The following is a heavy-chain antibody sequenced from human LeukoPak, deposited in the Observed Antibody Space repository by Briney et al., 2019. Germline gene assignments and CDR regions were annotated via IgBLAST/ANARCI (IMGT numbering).Heavy chain of an antibody. Sequence: GSVKVSCKASGYTFTGYYMHWIRQAPGQGLEWMGWINPNSGDTIHAQRFQGRVTMTRDTSISTAYMELSRLRSDDTAVYYCSRDHGYSGYLDAFDVWGQGTMVTVSS. D-gene: IGHD5-12*01. CDR3: SRDHGYSGYLDAFDV. V-gene: IGHV1-2*02. J-gene: IGHJ3*01. CDR2: INPNSGDT. CDR1: GYTFTGYY.